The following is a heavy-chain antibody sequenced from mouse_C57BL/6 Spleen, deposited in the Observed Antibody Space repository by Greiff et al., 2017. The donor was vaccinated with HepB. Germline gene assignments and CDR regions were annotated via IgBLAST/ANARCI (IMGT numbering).Heavy chain of an antibody. D-gene: IGHD1-1*01. CDR1: GYAFSSYW. Sequence: VKLQESGAELVKPGASVKISCKASGYAFSSYWMNWVKQRPGKGLEWIGQIYPGDGDTNYNGKFKGKATLTADKSSSTAYMQLSSLTSEDSAVYFCAVITTVSPFDYWGQGTTLTVSS. CDR3: AVITTVSPFDY. CDR2: IYPGDGDT. V-gene: IGHV1-80*01. J-gene: IGHJ2*01.